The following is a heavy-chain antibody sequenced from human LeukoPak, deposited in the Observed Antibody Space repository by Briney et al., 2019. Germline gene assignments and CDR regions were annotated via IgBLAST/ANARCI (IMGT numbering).Heavy chain of an antibody. CDR1: GFTFSSYG. V-gene: IGHV3-23*01. CDR3: AKGFYCSSSTCLDY. CDR2: ISGSGGST. D-gene: IGHD2-2*01. J-gene: IGHJ4*02. Sequence: GGTLRLSCAASGFTFSSYGMSWVRQAPGKGLKWVSAISGSGGSTYYADSVKGRFTISRDNSKNTLYLQMNSLRAEDTAVYYCAKGFYCSSSTCLDYWGQGTLVTVSS.